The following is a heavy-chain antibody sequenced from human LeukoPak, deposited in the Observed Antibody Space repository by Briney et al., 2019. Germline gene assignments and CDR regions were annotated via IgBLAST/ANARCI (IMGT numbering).Heavy chain of an antibody. D-gene: IGHD2-21*02. CDR3: AKVWVAAYCGGDCYAPSPVDY. CDR2: ISGSGGST. J-gene: IGHJ4*02. Sequence: RGSLRLSCAASGFTFSSYAMSWVRQAPGKGLEWVSAISGSGGSTYYADSVKGRFTISRDNSKNTLYLQMNSLRAEDTAVYYCAKVWVAAYCGGDCYAPSPVDYWGQGTLVTVSS. V-gene: IGHV3-23*01. CDR1: GFTFSSYA.